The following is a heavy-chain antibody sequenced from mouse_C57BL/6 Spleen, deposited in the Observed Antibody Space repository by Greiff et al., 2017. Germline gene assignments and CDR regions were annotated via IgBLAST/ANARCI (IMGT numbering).Heavy chain of an antibody. CDR2: INPNNGGT. Sequence: EVQLQQSGPELVKPGASVKISCKASGYTFTDYYMNWVKQSHGKSLEWIGDINPNNGGTSYNQKFKGKATLTVDKSSSTAYMELRSLTSEDSAVYYCARGGWLGYAMDYWGQGTSVTVSS. V-gene: IGHV1-26*01. CDR1: GYTFTDYY. CDR3: ARGGWLGYAMDY. D-gene: IGHD2-3*01. J-gene: IGHJ4*01.